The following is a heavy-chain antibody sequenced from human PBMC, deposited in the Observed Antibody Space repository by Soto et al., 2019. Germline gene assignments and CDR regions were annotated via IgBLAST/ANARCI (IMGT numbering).Heavy chain of an antibody. V-gene: IGHV3-74*01. J-gene: IGHJ5*02. CDR2: INGDGRTT. CDR3: ARAAYGEYWFDP. D-gene: IGHD4-17*01. CDR1: GFTFSAYW. Sequence: EVQLVESGGGLVPPGGSLRLSCAASGFTFSAYWMHWVRQAPGKGLMWVSRINGDGRTTSYADSVKGRFTISRENAKNTLYLQMNSLRAEDTAVYYCARAAYGEYWFDPWGQGTLVTVSS.